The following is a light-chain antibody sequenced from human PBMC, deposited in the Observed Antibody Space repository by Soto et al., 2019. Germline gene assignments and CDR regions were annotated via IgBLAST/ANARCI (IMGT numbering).Light chain of an antibody. V-gene: IGLV2-14*03. CDR2: VVS. CDR1: SSDVGGYNY. J-gene: IGLJ1*01. Sequence: QSVLTQPASVSGSPGQSITISCTGTSSDVGGYNYVSWYQQHPGKGPKLMIYVVSNRPSGVSNRFSGSKSGNTATLTISGLQAEDEADYYCSSYTSTTTRVFGTGTKVTVL. CDR3: SSYTSTTTRV.